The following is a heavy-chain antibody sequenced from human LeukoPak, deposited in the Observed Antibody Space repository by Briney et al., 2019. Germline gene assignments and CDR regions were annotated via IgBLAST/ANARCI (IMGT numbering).Heavy chain of an antibody. J-gene: IGHJ4*02. CDR1: GYTFTSYG. V-gene: IGHV1-69*13. CDR3: ARGDYDFWSGYYKGTIFDY. Sequence: GASVKVSCKASGYTFTSYGISWVRQAPGQGLEWMGGIIPIFGTANYAQKFQGRVTITADESTSTAYMELSSLRSEDTAVYYCARGDYDFWSGYYKGTIFDYWGQGTLVTVSS. D-gene: IGHD3-3*01. CDR2: IIPIFGTA.